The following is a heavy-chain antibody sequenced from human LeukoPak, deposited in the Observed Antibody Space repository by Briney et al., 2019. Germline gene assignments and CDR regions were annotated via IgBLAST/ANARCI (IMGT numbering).Heavy chain of an antibody. Sequence: ASVKVSCKASGYTFTSYDINWLRQATGQGLEWMGWMNPNSGNTGYAQKFQGRVTITRNTSISTAYMELSSLRSEDTAVYYCARGRGYDSSGYYFGDFDYWGQGTLVTVSS. V-gene: IGHV1-8*03. D-gene: IGHD3-22*01. CDR1: GYTFTSYD. CDR2: MNPNSGNT. CDR3: ARGRGYDSSGYYFGDFDY. J-gene: IGHJ4*02.